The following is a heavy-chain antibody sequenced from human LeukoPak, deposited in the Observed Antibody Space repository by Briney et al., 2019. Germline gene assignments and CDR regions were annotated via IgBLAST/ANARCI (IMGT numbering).Heavy chain of an antibody. J-gene: IGHJ4*02. Sequence: SETLSLTCTVSGGSISSSSYYWGWIRQPPGKGLEWIGSIYYSASTYYNPSLKSRVTISVDTSKNQFSLKLSSVTAADTAVYYGARSSHSGSLSDYWGQGTLVTVSS. V-gene: IGHV4-39*01. CDR3: ARSSHSGSLSDY. CDR1: GGSISSSSYY. D-gene: IGHD1-26*01. CDR2: IYYSAST.